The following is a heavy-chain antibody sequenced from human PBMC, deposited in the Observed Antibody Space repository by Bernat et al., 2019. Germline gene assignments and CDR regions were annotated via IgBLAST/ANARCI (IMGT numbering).Heavy chain of an antibody. CDR1: GLTVSSNY. D-gene: IGHD3-9*01. J-gene: IGHJ4*02. CDR3: ARGGGLDWGVTNFDY. Sequence: EVQLVESGGGLVQPGGSLRLSCAASGLTVSSNYMSWVRQGPGKGLEFVSVIYGDGTTHYADSVKGRFTISRDNSKNMLYLQMNSLRAEDTAVYYCARGGGLDWGVTNFDYWGQGTLVTVSS. V-gene: IGHV3-66*01. CDR2: IYGDGTT.